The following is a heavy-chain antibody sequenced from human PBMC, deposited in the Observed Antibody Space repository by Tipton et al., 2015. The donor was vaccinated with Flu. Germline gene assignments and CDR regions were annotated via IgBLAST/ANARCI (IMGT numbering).Heavy chain of an antibody. CDR2: VYYTGYT. CDR3: ARRGPSGSSAGGVWPSDSFDI. J-gene: IGHJ3*02. CDR1: GGSINNYF. Sequence: TLSLTCSVSGGSINNYFWSWIRQPPGKGLEWIGYVYYTGYTKYNPSLKTRVTISRDTSQNQLSLKLSSVTAADTAVYFCARRGPSGSSAGGVWPSDSFDIWGQGRMVTVS. V-gene: IGHV4-59*08. D-gene: IGHD2-8*02.